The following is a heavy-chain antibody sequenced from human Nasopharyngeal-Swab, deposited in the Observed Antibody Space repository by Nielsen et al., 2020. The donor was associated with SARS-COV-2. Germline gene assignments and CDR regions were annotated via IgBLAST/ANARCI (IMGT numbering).Heavy chain of an antibody. CDR3: ARELGVGLFDY. Sequence: ASVKVSCKASGYTFSSYGIAWMRQAPGQGLEWLGWISPYNDYTHYAQKFRGSVTMTSDTSTSTAYLELRSLTSDDTAVYYCARELGVGLFDYWGQGTLVTVSS. D-gene: IGHD3-16*01. J-gene: IGHJ4*02. V-gene: IGHV1-18*01. CDR2: ISPYNDYT. CDR1: GYTFSSYG.